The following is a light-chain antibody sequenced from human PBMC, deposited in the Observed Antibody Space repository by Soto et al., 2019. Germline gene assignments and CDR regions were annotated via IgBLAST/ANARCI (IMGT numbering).Light chain of an antibody. CDR1: QSISTY. CDR2: ATS. Sequence: DIQMTQSPSSLSASVGDRVTITGRASQSISTYLNWYQQKPGKAPKLLIYATSSLQSGVPSRFSGRGSGTDFTLTISSLQPEDFATYYCQQSYSIPTTFGQGTKVDIK. CDR3: QQSYSIPTT. V-gene: IGKV1-39*01. J-gene: IGKJ1*01.